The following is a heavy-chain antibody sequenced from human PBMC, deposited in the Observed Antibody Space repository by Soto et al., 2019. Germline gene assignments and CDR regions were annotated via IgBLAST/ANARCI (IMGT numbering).Heavy chain of an antibody. CDR3: ARDLGPIYYYGMDV. Sequence: HPGGSLRLSCAASGFTFSSYWMSWVRQAPGKGLEWVANIKQDGSEKYYVDSVKGRFTISRDNAKNSLYLQMNSLRAEDTAVYYCARDLGPIYYYGMDVWGQGTTVTVSS. CDR2: IKQDGSEK. J-gene: IGHJ6*02. V-gene: IGHV3-7*01. CDR1: GFTFSSYW.